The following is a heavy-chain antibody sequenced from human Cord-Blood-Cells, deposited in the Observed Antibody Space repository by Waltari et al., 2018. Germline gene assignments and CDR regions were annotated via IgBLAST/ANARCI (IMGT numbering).Heavy chain of an antibody. CDR3: ASGYFHYFDY. Sequence: QVQLPESGPGLVQPSETLSLPCAVSGYSISRGYYWGWIRQPPGKGLEWIGSIYHSGSTYYNPSLKSRVTISVDTSKNQFSLKLSSVTAADTAVYYCASGYFHYFDYWGQGTLVTVSS. J-gene: IGHJ4*02. CDR2: IYHSGST. V-gene: IGHV4-38-2*01. CDR1: GYSISRGYY. D-gene: IGHD5-18*01.